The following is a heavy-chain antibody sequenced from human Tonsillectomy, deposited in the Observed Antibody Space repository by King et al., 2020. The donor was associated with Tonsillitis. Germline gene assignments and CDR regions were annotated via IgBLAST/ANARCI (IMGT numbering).Heavy chain of an antibody. CDR2: IYYSGST. D-gene: IGHD1-14*01. Sequence: QLQESGPGLVKPSENLSLTCTVSGGSISSSSYNWGWIRQPPGKGLEWIGSIYYSGSTYYNPSLKSRVTISVDTSKNQFSLKLSSVTAADTAVYYCARGPATEGAFDIWGQGTMVTVSS. J-gene: IGHJ3*02. CDR1: GGSISSSSYN. CDR3: ARGPATEGAFDI. V-gene: IGHV4-39*01.